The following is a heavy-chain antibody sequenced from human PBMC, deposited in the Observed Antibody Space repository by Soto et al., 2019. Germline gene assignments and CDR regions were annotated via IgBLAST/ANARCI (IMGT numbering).Heavy chain of an antibody. D-gene: IGHD2-21*02. CDR1: GFNFRSTA. Sequence: EVQLLESGGGLVQPGGSLGLSCAASGFNFRSTAMSWVRQPPGKGLEWVSAISGASDRPFYADSVKGRFTISRDNSKIMLYLYSNSLRAEDTAMYYCAKGGDYDLDFDSWGQGAPVTVSS. CDR3: AKGGDYDLDFDS. J-gene: IGHJ4*02. V-gene: IGHV3-23*01. CDR2: ISGASDRP.